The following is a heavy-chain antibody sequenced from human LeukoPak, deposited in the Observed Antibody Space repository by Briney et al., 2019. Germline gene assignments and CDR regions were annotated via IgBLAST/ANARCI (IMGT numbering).Heavy chain of an antibody. J-gene: IGHJ5*02. D-gene: IGHD6-13*01. CDR2: ISYDGSNK. Sequence: GRSLRLSCAASGFTFSSYGMHWVRPAPGKGLEWVAVISYDGSNKYYADSVKGRFTISRDNSKNTLYLQMNSLRAEDTAVYYCAKLAAAGTDRWGQGTLVTVSS. CDR1: GFTFSSYG. V-gene: IGHV3-30*18. CDR3: AKLAAAGTDR.